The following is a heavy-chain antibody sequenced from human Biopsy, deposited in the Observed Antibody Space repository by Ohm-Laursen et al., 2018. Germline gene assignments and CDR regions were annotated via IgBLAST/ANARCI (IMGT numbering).Heavy chain of an antibody. Sequence: TLSLTCAVSGYSVTNDYYWGWIRQPPGKGLEWIGNIYYDGITYYNPSLKSRVAMSVDTSKNHFSLGLTSVTAADTAVYYCARVAGGYAYYYGMDVWGQGTTVIVSS. CDR1: GYSVTNDYY. CDR3: ARVAGGYAYYYGMDV. V-gene: IGHV4-38-2*01. D-gene: IGHD5-12*01. J-gene: IGHJ6*02. CDR2: IYYDGIT.